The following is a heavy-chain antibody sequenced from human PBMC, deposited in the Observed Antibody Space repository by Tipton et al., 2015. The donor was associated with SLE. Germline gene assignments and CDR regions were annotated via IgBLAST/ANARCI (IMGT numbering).Heavy chain of an antibody. V-gene: IGHV4-59*01. CDR3: ARYSGTYSGRFDP. Sequence: TLSLTCAVYGGPFSAYYWSWIRQPPGKGLEWIGYIYYSGSTNYNPSLKSRVTISVDTSKNQFSLKLSSVTAADTAVYYCARYSGTYSGRFDPWGQGTLVTVSS. D-gene: IGHD1-26*01. CDR1: GGPFSAYY. CDR2: IYYSGST. J-gene: IGHJ5*02.